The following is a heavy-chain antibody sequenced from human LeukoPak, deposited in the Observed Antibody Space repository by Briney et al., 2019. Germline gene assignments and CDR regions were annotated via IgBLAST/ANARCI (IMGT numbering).Heavy chain of an antibody. CDR3: AKGAYGSGSYYLFDY. D-gene: IGHD3-10*01. V-gene: IGHV3-9*03. CDR1: GFTFDDYA. CDR2: ISWNSGSI. J-gene: IGHJ4*02. Sequence: GRSLRLSCAASGFTFDDYAMHWVRQAPGKGLEWVSGISWNSGSIGYADSVKGRFTISRDNAKNSLYLQVNSLRAEDMALYYCAKGAYGSGSYYLFDYWGQGTLVTVSS.